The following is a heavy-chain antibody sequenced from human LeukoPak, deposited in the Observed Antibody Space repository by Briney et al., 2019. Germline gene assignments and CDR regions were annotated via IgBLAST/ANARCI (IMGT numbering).Heavy chain of an antibody. Sequence: ASVKVSCKASGYTFTSYGISWVRQAPGQGLEWMGWISAYNGNTNYAQKLQGRVTMTTDTSTSTAYMELRSLRSDDTAVYYCARDFHLLDYYYGMDVWGQGTTVTVSS. CDR2: ISAYNGNT. CDR1: GYTFTSYG. V-gene: IGHV1-18*01. J-gene: IGHJ6*02. CDR3: ARDFHLLDYYYGMDV.